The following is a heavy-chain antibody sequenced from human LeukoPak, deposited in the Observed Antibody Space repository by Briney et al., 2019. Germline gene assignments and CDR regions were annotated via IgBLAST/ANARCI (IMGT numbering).Heavy chain of an antibody. CDR1: GYSISSGYY. Sequence: PSETLSLTCAVSGYSISSGYYWGWIRQPPGKGLEWIGSIYHSGSTYYNPSLKSRVTISVDTSKNQFSLKLSSVTAADTAVYYCARYMRGYDLNPNYFDYWGQGTLVTVSS. CDR2: IYHSGST. V-gene: IGHV4-38-2*01. J-gene: IGHJ4*02. D-gene: IGHD5-12*01. CDR3: ARYMRGYDLNPNYFDY.